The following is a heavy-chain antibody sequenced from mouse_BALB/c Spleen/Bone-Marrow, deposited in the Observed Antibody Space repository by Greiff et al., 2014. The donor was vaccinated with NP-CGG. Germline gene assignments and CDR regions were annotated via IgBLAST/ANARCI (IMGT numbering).Heavy chain of an antibody. CDR1: GYSITSDYA. CDR3: ARYDYDVGYFDY. Sequence: EVQLQQSGPGLVKPSQSLSPTCTVTGYSITSDYAWNWIRQFPGNKLEWMGYISYSGSTSYNPSLKSRISITRDTSKNQFFLQLNSVTTEDTATYYCARYDYDVGYFDYWGQGTTLPVSS. V-gene: IGHV3-2*02. J-gene: IGHJ2*01. CDR2: ISYSGST. D-gene: IGHD2-4*01.